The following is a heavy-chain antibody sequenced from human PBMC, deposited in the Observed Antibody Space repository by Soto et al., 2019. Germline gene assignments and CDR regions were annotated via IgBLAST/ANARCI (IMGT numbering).Heavy chain of an antibody. Sequence: QLQLQESGSGLVKPSQTLSLTCADSGGSISSGGYSWSWIRQPPGKGLEWIGNIYHSGSTYYNPSLKSRVTISVDRSKTQFSLKLSSVSAADTAVYYCAAGGGLPRYYWGQGPLVTVSS. J-gene: IGHJ4*02. D-gene: IGHD5-12*01. CDR2: IYHSGST. CDR1: GGSISSGGYS. CDR3: AAGGGLPRYY. V-gene: IGHV4-30-2*01.